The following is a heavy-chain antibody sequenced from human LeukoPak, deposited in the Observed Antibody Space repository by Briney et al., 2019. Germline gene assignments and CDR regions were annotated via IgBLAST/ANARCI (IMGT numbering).Heavy chain of an antibody. J-gene: IGHJ4*02. CDR2: INSDGSST. V-gene: IGHV3-74*01. D-gene: IGHD5-18*01. Sequence: PGGSLRLSCADSGFTFSSYWMHWVRQAPGKGLVWVSRINSDGSSTSYADSVKGRFTISRDNAKNTLYLQMNSLRAEDTAVYYCARATRYSYPRVDYWGQGTLATVSS. CDR3: ARATRYSYPRVDY. CDR1: GFTFSSYW.